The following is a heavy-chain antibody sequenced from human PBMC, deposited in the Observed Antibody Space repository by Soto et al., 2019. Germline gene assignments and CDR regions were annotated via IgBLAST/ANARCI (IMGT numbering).Heavy chain of an antibody. Sequence: SETLYRTCTVSGGSISSYYWSWIGQPPGQGLEWIGYIYYSGSTNYNPSLKSRVTISVDTSKNQFSLRLRSVTAADTAVYYCARGKDIILMTMDVWGQGTTVTVSS. D-gene: IGHD2-8*01. J-gene: IGHJ6*02. V-gene: IGHV4-59*01. CDR3: ARGKDIILMTMDV. CDR1: GGSISSYY. CDR2: IYYSGST.